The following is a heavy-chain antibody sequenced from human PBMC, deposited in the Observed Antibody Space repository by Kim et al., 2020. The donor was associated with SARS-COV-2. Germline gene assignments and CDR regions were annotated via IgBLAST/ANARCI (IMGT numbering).Heavy chain of an antibody. CDR3: TRVPLLWFGESDYYYGMDV. Sequence: GGSLRLSCTASGFTFGDYAMSWVRQAPGKGLEWVGFIRSKAYGGTTEYAASVKGRFTISRDDSKSIAYLQMNSLKTEDTAVYYCTRVPLLWFGESDYYYGMDVWGQGTTVTVSS. CDR2: IRSKAYGGTT. D-gene: IGHD3-10*01. V-gene: IGHV3-49*04. J-gene: IGHJ6*02. CDR1: GFTFGDYA.